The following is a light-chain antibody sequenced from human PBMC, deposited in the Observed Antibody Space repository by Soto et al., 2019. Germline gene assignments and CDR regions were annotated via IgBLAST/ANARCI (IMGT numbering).Light chain of an antibody. V-gene: IGLV2-14*01. CDR2: EVS. J-gene: IGLJ1*01. CDR1: SSDVGGYSY. CDR3: SSYTSSGTLV. Sequence: QSVLTQPASVSGSPGQSITISCTGTSSDVGGYSYVSWYQHHPGKAPKLMIYEVSNRPSGVSNRFSGSKSGNTASLTISGLQAEDEADYYCSSYTSSGTLVFGTGTKVTVL.